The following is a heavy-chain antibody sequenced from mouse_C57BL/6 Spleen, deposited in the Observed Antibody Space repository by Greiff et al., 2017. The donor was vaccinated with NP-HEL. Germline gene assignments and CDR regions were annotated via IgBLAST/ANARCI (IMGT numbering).Heavy chain of an antibody. Sequence: VQLQQSGPELVKPGASVKISCKASGYAFSSSWMNWVKQRPGKGLEWIGRIYPGDGDTNYNGKFKGKATLTADKSSSTAYMQLSSLTSEDSAVYFCAKGDGYYFAYWGQGTLVTVSA. J-gene: IGHJ3*01. CDR1: GYAFSSSW. D-gene: IGHD2-3*01. CDR2: IYPGDGDT. V-gene: IGHV1-82*01. CDR3: AKGDGYYFAY.